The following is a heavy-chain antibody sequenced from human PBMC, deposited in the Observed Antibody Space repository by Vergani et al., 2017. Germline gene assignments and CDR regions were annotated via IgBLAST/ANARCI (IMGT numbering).Heavy chain of an antibody. J-gene: IGHJ4*02. CDR3: ASNPRLGGDVVDS. D-gene: IGHD3-16*01. V-gene: IGHV4-59*13. Sequence: QVKMEESGPGLVKPSETLSLTCTVSGGSFNTYYWSWIRQSPGKGLEWIGYIYSTGSTNYNPSLNSRVTMSVDTSKNQFSLKLSSVTAADTAVYFSASNPRLGGDVVDSWGQGTLVTVSS. CDR2: IYSTGST. CDR1: GGSFNTYY.